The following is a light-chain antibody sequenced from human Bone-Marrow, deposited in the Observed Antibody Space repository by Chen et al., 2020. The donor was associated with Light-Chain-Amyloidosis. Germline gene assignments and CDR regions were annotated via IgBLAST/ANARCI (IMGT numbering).Light chain of an antibody. J-gene: IGLJ2*01. Sequence: SYELTQPPSVSVSPGQTARITCSGDDLPTKYAYCYQQKPGQAPVLGIHRDTERPSGISARFSGSSSGTTATLTISGVQAEDEADYHCQSADSSGTYEVIFGGGTKLTVL. CDR3: QSADSSGTYEVI. CDR1: DLPTKY. V-gene: IGLV3-25*03. CDR2: RDT.